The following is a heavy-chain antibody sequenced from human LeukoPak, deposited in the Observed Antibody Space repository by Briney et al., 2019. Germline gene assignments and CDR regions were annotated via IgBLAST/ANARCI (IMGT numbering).Heavy chain of an antibody. J-gene: IGHJ4*02. CDR3: ARDRGYSYGCDY. CDR1: GFTFSSYA. CDR2: ISYDGSNK. V-gene: IGHV3-30-3*01. D-gene: IGHD5-18*01. Sequence: GGSLRLSCAASGFTFSSYAMHWVRQAPGKGLEWVAVISYDGSNKYYADSVKGRFTISRDNSKNTLYLQMNSLRAEDTAVYYCARDRGYSYGCDYWGQGTLVTVSS.